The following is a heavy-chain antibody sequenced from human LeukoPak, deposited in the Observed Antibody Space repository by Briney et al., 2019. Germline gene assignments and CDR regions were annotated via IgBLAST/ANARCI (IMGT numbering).Heavy chain of an antibody. D-gene: IGHD6-13*01. Sequence: GASVKVSCNASGYTFTGYYIHSVRQAPGQGLEWMGWINPNSGGTNYAQKFQGRVTMTRDTSISTAYMELSRLRSDDTAVYYCARGRMSIAAGGMGYWGQGTLVTVSS. CDR1: GYTFTGYY. J-gene: IGHJ4*02. V-gene: IGHV1-2*02. CDR2: INPNSGGT. CDR3: ARGRMSIAAGGMGY.